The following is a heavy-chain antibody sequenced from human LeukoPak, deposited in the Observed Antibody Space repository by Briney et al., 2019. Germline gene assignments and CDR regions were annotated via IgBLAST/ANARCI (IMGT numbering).Heavy chain of an antibody. V-gene: IGHV4-39*07. CDR1: GGSISSSSYY. Sequence: SETLSLTCTVSGGSISSSSYYWGWIRQPPGKGLEWIGSIYYSGSTYYNPSLKSRVTISVDTSKNQFSLKLSSVTAADTAVYYCARDSSGYFVFDYWGQGILVTVSS. CDR3: ARDSSGYFVFDY. J-gene: IGHJ4*02. D-gene: IGHD3-22*01. CDR2: IYYSGST.